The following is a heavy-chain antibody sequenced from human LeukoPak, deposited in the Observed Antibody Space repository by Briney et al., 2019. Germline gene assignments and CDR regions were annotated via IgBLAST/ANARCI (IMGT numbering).Heavy chain of an antibody. V-gene: IGHV1-46*01. Sequence: GASVKVSCEASGYTFTSYYMHWVRQAPGQGLEWMGIINPSGGSTSYAQKFQGRVTMTRDTSTSTVYMELSSLRSEDTAVYYCARDQPPYYYGMDVWGQGTTVIVSS. J-gene: IGHJ6*02. CDR2: INPSGGST. CDR3: ARDQPPYYYGMDV. CDR1: GYTFTSYY.